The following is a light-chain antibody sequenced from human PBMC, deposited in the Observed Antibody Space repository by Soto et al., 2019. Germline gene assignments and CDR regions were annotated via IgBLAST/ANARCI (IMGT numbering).Light chain of an antibody. Sequence: DIQMTQSPSSLSASVGDRVTITCRSSQSISSYLNWYQQKPGKAPKLLIYAASSLQSVVTSRFSGSGSGTDFTLTISSLQPEDFATYYCQQSYSTPRYTFGQGTKLAIK. CDR1: QSISSY. CDR2: AAS. CDR3: QQSYSTPRYT. J-gene: IGKJ2*01. V-gene: IGKV1-39*01.